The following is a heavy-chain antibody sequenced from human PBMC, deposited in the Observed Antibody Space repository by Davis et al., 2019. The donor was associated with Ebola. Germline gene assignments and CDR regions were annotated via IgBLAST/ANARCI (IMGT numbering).Heavy chain of an antibody. CDR3: ARGRRGVQGVFDY. CDR2: IYHSGST. CDR1: GYSISSGYY. Sequence: PSETLSLTCAVSGYSISSGYYWGWIRQPPGKGLEWIGSIYHSGSTYYNPSLKSRVTISVDTSKNQFSLKLSSVTAADTAVYYCARGRRGVQGVFDYWGQGTLVTVSS. J-gene: IGHJ4*02. D-gene: IGHD3-10*01. V-gene: IGHV4-38-2*01.